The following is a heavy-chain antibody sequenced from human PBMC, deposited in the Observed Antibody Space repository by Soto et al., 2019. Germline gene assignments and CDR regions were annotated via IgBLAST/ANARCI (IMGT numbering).Heavy chain of an antibody. D-gene: IGHD6-19*01. Sequence: QVQLLESGGGVVQPGGSLRVSCAASGVTLSDYAIHWVRQAPGKGLEWVAVISYDGANNYYADSVKGRFIISRDNSVNTLYLQMNSLRAEDTAVYYCAKSASAWGRHYYVMDVWGQGTTVTVSS. V-gene: IGHV3-30*18. CDR1: GVTLSDYA. CDR3: AKSASAWGRHYYVMDV. CDR2: ISYDGANN. J-gene: IGHJ6*02.